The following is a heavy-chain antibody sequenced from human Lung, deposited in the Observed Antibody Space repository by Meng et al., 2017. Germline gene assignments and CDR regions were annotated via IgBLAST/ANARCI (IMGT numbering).Heavy chain of an antibody. CDR3: TTDLPFPEGGVITT. CDR2: IKSKVNGGTT. V-gene: IGHV3-15*01. Sequence: VHLVAFGCGEVRPGGSLRLSCVATGGIFRTLGMTWVRQAPGKGLEWVGRIKSKVNGGTTDFAAPVKGRFTISRDDPENTLYLQMNSLKTEDTAVYYCTTDLPFPEGGVITTWGQGTLVTVSS. CDR1: GGIFRTLG. J-gene: IGHJ5*02. D-gene: IGHD3-16*02.